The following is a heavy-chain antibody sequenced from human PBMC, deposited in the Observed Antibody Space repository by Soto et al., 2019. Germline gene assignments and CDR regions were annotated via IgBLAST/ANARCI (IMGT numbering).Heavy chain of an antibody. CDR1: GFTFSSYS. CDR2: ISSSSSTI. CDR3: ARDMTTVTKTFRLNYYGMDV. V-gene: IGHV3-48*02. D-gene: IGHD4-17*01. Sequence: GGSLRFSCAASGFTFSSYSMNWVRQAPGKGLEWVSYISSSSSTIYYADSVKGRFTISRDNAKNSLYLQMNSLRDEDTAVYYCARDMTTVTKTFRLNYYGMDVWGQGTTVTVSS. J-gene: IGHJ6*02.